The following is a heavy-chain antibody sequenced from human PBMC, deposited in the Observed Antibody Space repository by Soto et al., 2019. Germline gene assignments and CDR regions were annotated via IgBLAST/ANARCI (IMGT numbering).Heavy chain of an antibody. CDR3: ARDLMHPRLYSTSTGLSYYFGMEV. Sequence: QVQLVQSGAEVKKPGASVKVSCKASEYTFTGYYLHWVRQAPGQGLEWMGWINPNSGATTYAQKFQGRVTMTRDTAISTSYMEVRRLRSDDTAVYYCARDLMHPRLYSTSTGLSYYFGMEVWGQWTTVSVSS. CDR2: INPNSGAT. D-gene: IGHD5-18*01. CDR1: EYTFTGYY. V-gene: IGHV1-2*02. J-gene: IGHJ6*02.